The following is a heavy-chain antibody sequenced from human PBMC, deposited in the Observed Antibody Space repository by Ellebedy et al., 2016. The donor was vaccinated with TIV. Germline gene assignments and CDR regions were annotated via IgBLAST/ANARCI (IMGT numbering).Heavy chain of an antibody. CDR3: AKGPQKWLQLYNFDY. D-gene: IGHD5-24*01. J-gene: IGHJ4*02. CDR2: IYSGGAA. CDR1: GFIVATDY. Sequence: GESLKISCAASGFIVATDYMSWVRQAPGKGPEWVSTIYSGGAAYYADSVKGRFTMFRDNSRNTLYLQMNSLRAEDTAMYYCAKGPQKWLQLYNFDYWGQGTLVTVSS. V-gene: IGHV3-66*01.